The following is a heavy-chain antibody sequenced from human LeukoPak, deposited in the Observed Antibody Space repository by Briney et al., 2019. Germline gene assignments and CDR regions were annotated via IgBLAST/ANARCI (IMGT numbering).Heavy chain of an antibody. Sequence: GGSLRLSCAASGFTFSSYGMHWVRQAPGKGLEWVAVISYDGSNKYYADSVKGRFTISRDNSKNTLYLQMNSLRAEDTAVYYCARVFGSYYSPFDYWGQGTLVTVSS. CDR1: GFTFSSYG. V-gene: IGHV3-30*03. J-gene: IGHJ4*02. D-gene: IGHD1-26*01. CDR3: ARVFGSYYSPFDY. CDR2: ISYDGSNK.